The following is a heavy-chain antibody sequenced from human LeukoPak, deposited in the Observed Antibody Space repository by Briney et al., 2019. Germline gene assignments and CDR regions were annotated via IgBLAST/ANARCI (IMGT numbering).Heavy chain of an antibody. CDR1: GSIFTSYW. D-gene: IGHD3-22*01. CDR3: ARGYYYASSGYSESDY. J-gene: IGHJ4*02. V-gene: IGHV5-51*01. Sequence: NHGESLQISCQGSGSIFTSYWIGWVRQMPGKGLEWMGIIYPDDSDTRYSPSFQGQVTISADKSISTAYLQWSSLKASDTAMYYCARGYYYASSGYSESDYWGQGTLVTVSS. CDR2: IYPDDSDT.